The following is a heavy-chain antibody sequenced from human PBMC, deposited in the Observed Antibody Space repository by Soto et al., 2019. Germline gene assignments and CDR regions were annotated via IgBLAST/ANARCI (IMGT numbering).Heavy chain of an antibody. V-gene: IGHV1-3*01. CDR3: ARIVVRGVRDFYY. CDR2: INAGNGNT. D-gene: IGHD3-10*01. CDR1: GYTFTSYA. Sequence: QVQLVQSGAEVKKPGASVKVSCKASGYTFTSYAMHWVRQAPGQRLEWMGWINAGNGNTKYSQKFQGRVTITRDTSASTAYMELSSLRSEDTAVYYCARIVVRGVRDFYYWGQGTLVTVSS. J-gene: IGHJ4*02.